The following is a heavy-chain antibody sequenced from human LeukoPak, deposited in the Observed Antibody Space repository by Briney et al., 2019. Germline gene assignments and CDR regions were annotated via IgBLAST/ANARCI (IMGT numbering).Heavy chain of an antibody. J-gene: IGHJ4*02. D-gene: IGHD3-16*02. Sequence: NPSETLSLTCAVYGGSFRGYYWSWMRQPPGKGLEWIGEINHSGSTSNNPSVKSRFTRSVDTSKNQFSLKLSSVTAADTAVYYCARGGQGYYDYVWGSYRYFDYWGQGTLVTVSS. CDR1: GGSFRGYY. V-gene: IGHV4-34*01. CDR2: INHSGST. CDR3: ARGGQGYYDYVWGSYRYFDY.